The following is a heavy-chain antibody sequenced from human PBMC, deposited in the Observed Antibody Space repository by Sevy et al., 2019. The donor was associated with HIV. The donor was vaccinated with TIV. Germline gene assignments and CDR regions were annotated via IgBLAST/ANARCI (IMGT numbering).Heavy chain of an antibody. D-gene: IGHD1-1*01. Sequence: GGSLRLSCAASGFTFSSYAMHWVRQAPGKGLEWVAVISYDGSNKYYADSVKGRFTISRDNSKNTLYLQMNSLRAEDTAVYYCASWNPDYWGQGTLVTVSS. J-gene: IGHJ4*02. CDR3: ASWNPDY. CDR2: ISYDGSNK. V-gene: IGHV3-30*04. CDR1: GFTFSSYA.